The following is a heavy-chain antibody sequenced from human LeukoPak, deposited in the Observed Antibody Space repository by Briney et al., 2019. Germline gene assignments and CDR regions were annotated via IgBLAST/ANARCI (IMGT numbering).Heavy chain of an antibody. CDR1: GFTFSSYT. D-gene: IGHD6-13*01. V-gene: IGHV3-21*01. CDR2: ISSSNSYI. Sequence: GGSLRLSCAASGFTFSSYTMNWVRQALGKGLEWVSSISSSNSYIFYEDSVKGRFTISRDNAKNSLYLQMNSLRAEDTAVYYCAYIEAARSDAFEIWGQGTMVTVSS. CDR3: AYIEAARSDAFEI. J-gene: IGHJ3*02.